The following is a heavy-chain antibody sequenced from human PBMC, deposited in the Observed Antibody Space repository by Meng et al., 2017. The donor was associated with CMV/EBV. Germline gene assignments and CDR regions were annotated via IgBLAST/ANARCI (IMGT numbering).Heavy chain of an antibody. CDR3: ARKGTYYDFWSGYYIDSRQGPFDY. CDR1: GFTFSSYE. D-gene: IGHD3-3*01. Sequence: GGSLRLSCAASGFTFSSYEMNWVRQAPGKGLEWVSYISSSGSTIYYADSGKGRFTISRDNAKDSLYLQRNSLRAEDTAVYYCARKGTYYDFWSGYYIDSRQGPFDYWGQGTLVTVSS. V-gene: IGHV3-48*03. CDR2: ISSSGSTI. J-gene: IGHJ4*02.